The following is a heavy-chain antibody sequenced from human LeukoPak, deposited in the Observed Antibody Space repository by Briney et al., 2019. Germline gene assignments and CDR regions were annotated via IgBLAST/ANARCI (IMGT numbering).Heavy chain of an antibody. V-gene: IGHV4-39*07. J-gene: IGHJ3*02. CDR2: IYYSGST. CDR1: GGSISSSSYY. D-gene: IGHD6-19*01. Sequence: SETLSLTCTVSGGSISSSSYYWGWIRQPPGKGLEWIGSIYYSGSTYYNPSLKSRVTISVDTSKNQFSLKLSSVTAADTAVYYCARGHSSGWGFASDIWGQGTMVTVSS. CDR3: ARGHSSGWGFASDI.